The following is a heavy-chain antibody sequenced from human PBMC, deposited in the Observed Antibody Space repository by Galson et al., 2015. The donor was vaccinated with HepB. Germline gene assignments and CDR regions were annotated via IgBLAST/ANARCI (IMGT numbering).Heavy chain of an antibody. D-gene: IGHD1-14*01. CDR2: INSGGSST. CDR1: GFTVSSYW. J-gene: IGHJ5*02. CDR3: RTLDEPLDP. Sequence: SLRLSCAASGFTVSSYWMHWVRQAPGKGLVWVSRINSGGSSTNYADSMKSRFTISRDNAKSTLYHQMSRLRAEVTAVYYCRTLDEPLDPWGQGTLVTVSS. V-gene: IGHV3-74*01.